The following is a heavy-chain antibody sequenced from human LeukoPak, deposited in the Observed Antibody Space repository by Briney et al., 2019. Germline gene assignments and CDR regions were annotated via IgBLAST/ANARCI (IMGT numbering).Heavy chain of an antibody. D-gene: IGHD4-17*01. J-gene: IGHJ4*02. CDR1: GFTFSNYA. Sequence: GGSLRLSCAASGFTFSNYAMSWVRQAPGKGLEWVSAITGGGGSAYYADSVKGRFTISRDNSKNTLYLQMNSLRVEDTAVYYCAKGRNDYGYFAYWGQGTLVTVSS. CDR3: AKGRNDYGYFAY. V-gene: IGHV3-23*01. CDR2: ITGGGGSA.